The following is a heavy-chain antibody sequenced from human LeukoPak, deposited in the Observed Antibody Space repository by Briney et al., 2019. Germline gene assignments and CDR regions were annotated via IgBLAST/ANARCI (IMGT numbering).Heavy chain of an antibody. CDR3: ARDMVAISGVVTYDY. Sequence: PGGSLRLSCAASGFTFSTYNMNWVRQAPGKGLEWVSSISSGGSLIYYADSVKGRFTISRDNAKNSLYLQVNSLRAEDTAVYYCARDMVAISGVVTYDYWGQGTLVTVSS. J-gene: IGHJ4*02. CDR1: GFTFSTYN. CDR2: ISSGGSLI. V-gene: IGHV3-48*01. D-gene: IGHD3-3*01.